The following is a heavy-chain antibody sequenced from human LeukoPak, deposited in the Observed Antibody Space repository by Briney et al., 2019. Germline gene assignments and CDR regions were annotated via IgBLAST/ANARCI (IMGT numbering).Heavy chain of an antibody. J-gene: IGHJ5*02. Sequence: GASVKVSCKASGGTFSGYYMHWVRQAPGQGLEWMGWINPNSGGTNYAQKFQGRVTMTRDTSISTAYMELSRLRSDDTAVYYCARIGYYYDSSGYLGWFDPWGQGTLVTVSS. V-gene: IGHV1-2*02. CDR3: ARIGYYYDSSGYLGWFDP. CDR1: GGTFSGYY. D-gene: IGHD3-22*01. CDR2: INPNSGGT.